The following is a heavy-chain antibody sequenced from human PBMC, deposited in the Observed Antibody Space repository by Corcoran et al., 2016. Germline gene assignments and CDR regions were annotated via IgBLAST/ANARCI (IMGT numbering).Heavy chain of an antibody. D-gene: IGHD3-10*01. CDR3: AREKDRGGVAGGGVDGG. Sequence: QVQLVQSGAEVKKPGSSVKVSCKASGGTFSSYALSWVRQAPGQGLEWMGGIIPIFGTANYAQKFQGRVTITADESTSTAYMELSSLRSEDTAVDYGAREKDRGGVAGGGVDGGWGQGTTVTVSS. CDR1: GGTFSSYA. CDR2: IIPIFGTA. V-gene: IGHV1-69*01. J-gene: IGHJ6*02.